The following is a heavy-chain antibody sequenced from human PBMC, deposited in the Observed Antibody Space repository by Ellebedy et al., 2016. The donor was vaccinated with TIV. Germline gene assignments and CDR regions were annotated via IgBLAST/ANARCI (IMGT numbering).Heavy chain of an antibody. Sequence: PGGSLRLSCVVSGFTFGAHYMDWVRQAPGKGLEWVGRIKNKANSYTKDYAASVKGRFTISRYDSKNSLYLQMNSLHTEDTAVYYCANSWGWQQLVHWGQGTLVTVSS. CDR2: IKNKANSYTK. V-gene: IGHV3-72*01. J-gene: IGHJ4*02. CDR3: ANSWGWQQLVH. CDR1: GFTFGAHY. D-gene: IGHD6-13*01.